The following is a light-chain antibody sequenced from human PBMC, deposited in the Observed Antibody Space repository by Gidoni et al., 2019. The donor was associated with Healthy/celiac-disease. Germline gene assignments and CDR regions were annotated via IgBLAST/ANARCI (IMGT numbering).Light chain of an antibody. CDR1: QDISNY. CDR2: DAS. J-gene: IGKJ4*01. V-gene: IGKV1-33*01. CDR3: QQYDNLPLT. Sequence: DIHMTQSPFFLSASVGDRVTITCQASQDISNYLNWYQQKPGKAPKLLIYDASNLETGVPSRFSGSGSGTDVTFTISSLQPEDIATYYCQQYDNLPLTFGGGTKVEIK.